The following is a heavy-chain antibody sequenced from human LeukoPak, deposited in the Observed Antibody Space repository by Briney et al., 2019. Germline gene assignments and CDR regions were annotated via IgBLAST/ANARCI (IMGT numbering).Heavy chain of an antibody. D-gene: IGHD5-24*01. Sequence: GESLKISCKGSGYSFTSCWIGWVRQMPGKGLEWMGIIYPGDSDTRYSPSFQGQVTISADKSISTAYLQWSSLKASDTAMYYCARHPLSLVEMATIYFDYWGQGTLVTVSS. CDR1: GYSFTSCW. V-gene: IGHV5-51*01. J-gene: IGHJ4*02. CDR2: IYPGDSDT. CDR3: ARHPLSLVEMATIYFDY.